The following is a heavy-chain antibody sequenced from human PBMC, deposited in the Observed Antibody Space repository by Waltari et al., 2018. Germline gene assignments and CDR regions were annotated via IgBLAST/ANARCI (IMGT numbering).Heavy chain of an antibody. D-gene: IGHD2-15*01. CDR3: ARDRAYCSGGSCPDDAFDI. V-gene: IGHV1-69*04. CDR2: IIPILGIA. CDR1: GGTFSSYA. Sequence: QVQLVQSGAEVKKPGSSVKVSCKASGGTFSSYAISWVRQAPGQGLEWMGGIIPILGIANYAPKFQGRVTITADESTSTAYMELSSLRSEDTAVYYCARDRAYCSGGSCPDDAFDIWGQGTMVTVSS. J-gene: IGHJ3*02.